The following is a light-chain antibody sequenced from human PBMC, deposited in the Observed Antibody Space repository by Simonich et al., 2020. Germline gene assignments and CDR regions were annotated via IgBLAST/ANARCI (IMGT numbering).Light chain of an antibody. J-gene: IGLJ3*02. CDR3: SSYTSSSFWV. CDR2: DVS. Sequence: QSALTQPASVSGSPGQSITISCTETSSDVGGYNYVSWYQQHPGKAPKLMIFDVSKRPSGVSNRFSGSKSGNTASLTISGLQAEDEADYYCSSYTSSSFWVFGGGTKLTVL. V-gene: IGLV2-14*01. CDR1: SSDVGGYNY.